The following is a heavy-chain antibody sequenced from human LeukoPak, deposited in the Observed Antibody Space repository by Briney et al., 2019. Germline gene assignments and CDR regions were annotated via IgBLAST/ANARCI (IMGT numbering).Heavy chain of an antibody. J-gene: IGHJ3*02. CDR1: GGSISSSSYY. CDR2: IYYSGST. D-gene: IGHD1-26*01. CDR3: ARRPVVGAGSDAFDI. V-gene: IGHV4-39*01. Sequence: PSETLSLTCTVSGGSISSSSYYWGWIRQPPGKGLEWIGSIYYSGSTYYNPSLKSRVTMSVDTSKNQFSLKLSSVTAADTAVYYCARRPVVGAGSDAFDIWGQGTMVTVSS.